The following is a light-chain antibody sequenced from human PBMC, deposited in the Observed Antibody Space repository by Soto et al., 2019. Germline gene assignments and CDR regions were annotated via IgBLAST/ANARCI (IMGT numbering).Light chain of an antibody. J-gene: IGKJ5*01. V-gene: IGKV3-15*01. CDR1: QSVSSN. CDR2: DAS. Sequence: EIVMSQSPATLSVSPGGSATLSCRASQSVSSNLAWHQQKPGQAPRILMYDASTRATGISARFSGSGSGTEFTLTISSLQSEDFAVYYCQQYHNWPITFGQGTRLENK. CDR3: QQYHNWPIT.